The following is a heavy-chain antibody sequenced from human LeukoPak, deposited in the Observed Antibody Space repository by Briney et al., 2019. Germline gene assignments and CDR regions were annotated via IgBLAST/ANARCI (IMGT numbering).Heavy chain of an antibody. Sequence: PGGSLRLSCAASGFTFSSYAMSWVRQAPGKRLEWVSAISGSVGSTYYADSVKGRFTISRDNSKNTLNQQMNSLRAEDTAVYYCSGQLSGGYYQYYMDVWGKGTTVTVSS. CDR2: ISGSVGST. D-gene: IGHD1-1*01. CDR1: GFTFSSYA. CDR3: SGQLSGGYYQYYMDV. V-gene: IGHV3-23*01. J-gene: IGHJ6*03.